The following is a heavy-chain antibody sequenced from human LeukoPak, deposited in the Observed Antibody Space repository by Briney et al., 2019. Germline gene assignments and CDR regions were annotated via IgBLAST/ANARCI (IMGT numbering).Heavy chain of an antibody. Sequence: GGSLRLSCAASGLTFDDYAMHWVRQAPGKGLEWVSGISWNSGSIGYADSVKGRFTISRDNAKNSLYLQMNSLRAEDTALYYCAKGIGGATHDAFDIWGQGTMVTVSS. CDR2: ISWNSGSI. CDR1: GLTFDDYA. CDR3: AKGIGGATHDAFDI. V-gene: IGHV3-9*01. J-gene: IGHJ3*02. D-gene: IGHD1-26*01.